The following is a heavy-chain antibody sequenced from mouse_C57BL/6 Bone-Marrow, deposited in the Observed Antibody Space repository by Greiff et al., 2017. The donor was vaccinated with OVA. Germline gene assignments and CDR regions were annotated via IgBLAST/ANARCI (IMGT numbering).Heavy chain of an antibody. CDR3: ARRGPYDYDGFAY. CDR1: GFTFSSYG. Sequence: EVKLVESGGDLVKPGGSLKLSCAASGFTFSSYGMSWVRQTPDKRLEWVATISSGGSYTYYPDSVKGRFTISRDNAKNTLYLQMSSLKSEDTAMYYCARRGPYDYDGFAYWGQGTLVTVSA. V-gene: IGHV5-6*01. D-gene: IGHD2-4*01. CDR2: ISSGGSYT. J-gene: IGHJ3*01.